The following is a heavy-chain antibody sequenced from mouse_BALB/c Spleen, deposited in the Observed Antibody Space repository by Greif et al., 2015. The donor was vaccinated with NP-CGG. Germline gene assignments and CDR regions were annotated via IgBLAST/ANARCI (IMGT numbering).Heavy chain of an antibody. V-gene: IGHV1-77*01. CDR2: IYPGSGNT. Sequence: VQLQQSGAELARPGASVKLSCKASGYTFTDYYINWVKQRTGQGLEWIGKIYPGSGNTYYNEKFKGKATLTADKSSSTAYMQLSSLTSEDSAVYFCARKGVRRAMDYWGQGTSVTVSS. CDR1: GYTFTDYY. CDR3: ARKGVRRAMDY. J-gene: IGHJ4*01. D-gene: IGHD2-14*01.